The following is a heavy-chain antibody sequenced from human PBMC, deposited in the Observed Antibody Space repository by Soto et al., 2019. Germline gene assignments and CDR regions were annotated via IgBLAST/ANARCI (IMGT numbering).Heavy chain of an antibody. V-gene: IGHV3-13*01. J-gene: IGHJ4*02. CDR2: IGTAGDT. Sequence: GGSLRLSCAASGFTFSDHYMDWVRQASAIGTAGDTYYPDSVKGRFTISRENAKNSLYLQMNSLRAGDTAVYYCARVLRGYSGFEDYYDYWGQGALVTVSS. CDR3: ARVLRGYSGFEDYYDY. D-gene: IGHD5-12*01. CDR1: GFTFSDHY.